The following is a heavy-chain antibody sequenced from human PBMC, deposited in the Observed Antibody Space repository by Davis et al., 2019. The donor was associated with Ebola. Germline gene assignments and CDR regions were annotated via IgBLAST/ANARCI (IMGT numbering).Heavy chain of an antibody. J-gene: IGHJ6*02. CDR2: IYSGGTT. CDR3: ARVTENGMDV. CDR1: GGSFSGYY. Sequence: ETLSLTCAVYGGSFSGYYWSWIRQPPGKGLEWVSVIYSGGTTYYADSVKGRFTISRDNSKNTLYLQMNSLRAEDTAVYFCARVTENGMDVWGPGTTVTVSS. V-gene: IGHV3-53*01. D-gene: IGHD2-8*01.